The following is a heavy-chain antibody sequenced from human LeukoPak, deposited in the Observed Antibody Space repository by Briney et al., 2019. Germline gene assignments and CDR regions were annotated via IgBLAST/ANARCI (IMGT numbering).Heavy chain of an antibody. CDR1: GGSISSGGYS. CDR3: ASGDTAMDSNAFDI. J-gene: IGHJ3*02. Sequence: PSETLSLTCAVSGGSISSGGYSWSWIRQPPGKGLEWIEYIYHSGSTYYNPSLKSRVTISVDRSKNQFSLKLSSVTAADTAVYYCASGDTAMDSNAFDIWGQGIMVTVSS. V-gene: IGHV4-30-2*01. D-gene: IGHD5-18*01. CDR2: IYHSGST.